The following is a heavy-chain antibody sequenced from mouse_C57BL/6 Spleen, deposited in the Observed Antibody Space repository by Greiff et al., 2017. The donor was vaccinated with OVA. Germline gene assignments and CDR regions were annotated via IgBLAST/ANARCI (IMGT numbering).Heavy chain of an antibody. V-gene: IGHV5-16*01. D-gene: IGHD4-1*01. CDR1: GFTFSDYY. CDR3: ARGPWDFDY. J-gene: IGHJ2*01. Sequence: EVKLVESEGGLVQPGSSMKLSCTASGFTFSDYYMAWVRQVPEKGLEWVANINYDGSSTYYLDSLKSRFIISRDNAKNILYLQMSSLKSEDTATYYCARGPWDFDYWGQGTTLTVSS. CDR2: INYDGSST.